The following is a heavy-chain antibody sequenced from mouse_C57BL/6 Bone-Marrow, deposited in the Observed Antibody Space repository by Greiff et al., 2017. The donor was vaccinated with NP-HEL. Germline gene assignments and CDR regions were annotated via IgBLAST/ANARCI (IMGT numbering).Heavy chain of an antibody. J-gene: IGHJ1*03. V-gene: IGHV1-26*01. CDR2: INPNNGGT. CDR1: GYTFTDYY. Sequence: EVQLQQSGPELVKPGASVKISCKASGYTFTDYYMNWVKQSHGKSLEWIGDINPNNGGTSYNQKFKGKATLTVDKSSSTAYMELRSLTSEDSAVYYCALYFEVWGTGTTVTVSS. CDR3: ALYFEV.